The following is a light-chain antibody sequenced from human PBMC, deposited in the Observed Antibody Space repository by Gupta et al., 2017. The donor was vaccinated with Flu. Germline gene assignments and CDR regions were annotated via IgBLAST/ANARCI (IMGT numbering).Light chain of an antibody. J-gene: IGKJ1*01. V-gene: IGKV3-15*01. CDR2: GAS. Sequence: GDRLTRSGRACQDITAYLAWYQQRPGQAPRLLIYGASTRAAGIPARFSGSGFGTEFTLTISSLQSEDFGVYYCLQYNKWPRTFGPGTKVEIK. CDR3: LQYNKWPRT. CDR1: QDITAY.